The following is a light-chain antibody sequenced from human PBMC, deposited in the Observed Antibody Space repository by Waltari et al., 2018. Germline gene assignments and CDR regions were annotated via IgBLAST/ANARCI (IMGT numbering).Light chain of an antibody. CDR1: QRVDRY. J-gene: IGKJ3*01. V-gene: IGKV3-11*01. CDR2: DAS. Sequence: EIVLTQSPATLSLSPGERATLSCRASQRVDRYLGWYQQKPGQAPRLLIYDASKRATGIPARFSGSGSGTDFTLTISSLEPEDFAVYYCQQRSNWPPIFGPGTKVDIK. CDR3: QQRSNWPPI.